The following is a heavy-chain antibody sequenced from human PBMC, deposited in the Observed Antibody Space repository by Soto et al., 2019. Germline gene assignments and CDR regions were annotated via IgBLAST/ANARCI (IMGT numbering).Heavy chain of an antibody. D-gene: IGHD2-15*01. V-gene: IGHV3-33*01. J-gene: IGHJ6*02. CDR3: SRSDCTGAYCYSWPFNYGVDV. CDR2: IWYDRSNK. CDR1: GIIFNGFG. Sequence: GGSLRLSCAASGIIFNGFGMHWVRQAPGKELEWVAIIWYDRSNKYYADTVQGRFTISRDNSKNTLYLQMNSLRAEDTALYYCSRSDCTGAYCYSWPFNYGVDVWGQGTTVTVSS.